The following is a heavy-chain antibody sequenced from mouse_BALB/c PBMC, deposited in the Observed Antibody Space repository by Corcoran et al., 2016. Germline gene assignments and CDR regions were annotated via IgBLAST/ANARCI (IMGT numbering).Heavy chain of an antibody. J-gene: IGHJ2*01. CDR1: GYTFTSYV. D-gene: IGHD2-14*01. CDR2: INPYNDGT. V-gene: IGHV1S136*01. CDR3: ARTHRSGYFDY. Sequence: EVQLQQSGPELVKPGASVKMSCKASGYTFTSYVMHWVKQKPGQGLEWIGYINPYNDGTKYNEKFKGKSTLTSDKSSSTAYMELSSLTSEDSAVYYCARTHRSGYFDYWGQGTTLTVSS.